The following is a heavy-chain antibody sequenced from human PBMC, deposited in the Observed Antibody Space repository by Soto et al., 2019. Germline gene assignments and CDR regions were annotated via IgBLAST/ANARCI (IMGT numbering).Heavy chain of an antibody. CDR3: ARDGASTMRGVVKPSYGMDV. V-gene: IGHV1-18*01. Sequence: EASVKVSCKASGYTFTSYGISWVRQAPGQGLEWMGWISAYNGNTNYAQKLQGRVTMTTDTSTSTAYMELRSLRSDDTAVYYCARDGASTMRGVVKPSYGMDVWGQGTTVTVSS. D-gene: IGHD3-22*01. CDR2: ISAYNGNT. J-gene: IGHJ6*02. CDR1: GYTFTSYG.